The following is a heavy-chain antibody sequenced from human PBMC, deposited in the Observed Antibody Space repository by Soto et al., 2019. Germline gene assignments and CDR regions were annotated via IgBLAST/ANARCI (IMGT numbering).Heavy chain of an antibody. CDR3: AKARARIAAAGTSFVY. V-gene: IGHV3-23*01. Sequence: EVQLLESGGGLVQPGGSLRLSCAASGFTFSSYAMSWVRQAPGKGLEWVSAISGSGGSTYYADSVKGRFTISRDNSKNTLYLQMNSLRAEDTAVYYCAKARARIAAAGTSFVYWGQGTLVTVSS. CDR1: GFTFSSYA. J-gene: IGHJ4*02. D-gene: IGHD6-13*01. CDR2: ISGSGGST.